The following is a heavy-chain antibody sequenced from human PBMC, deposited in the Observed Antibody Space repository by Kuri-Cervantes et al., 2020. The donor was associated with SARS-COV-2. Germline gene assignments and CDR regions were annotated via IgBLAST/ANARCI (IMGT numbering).Heavy chain of an antibody. CDR1: GGSVSSGSYY. D-gene: IGHD3-22*01. CDR2: IYYSGST. V-gene: IGHV4-61*01. J-gene: IGHJ4*02. CDR3: ARVSYYDGSRDY. Sequence: ESLKISCTVPGGSVSSGSYYWSWIRQPPGKGLEWIGYIYYSGSTNYNPSLKSRVTISVDTSKNQFSLKLSSVTAADTAVYYCARVSYYDGSRDYWGQGTLVTVSS.